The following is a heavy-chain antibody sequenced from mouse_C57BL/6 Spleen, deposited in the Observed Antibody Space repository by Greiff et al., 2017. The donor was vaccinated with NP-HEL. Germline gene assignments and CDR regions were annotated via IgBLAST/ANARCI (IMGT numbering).Heavy chain of an antibody. Sequence: EVKLMESEGGLVQPGSSMKLSCTASGFTFSDYYMAWVRPVPEKGLEWVANINYDGSSTYYLDSLKSRFIISRDNAKNILYLQMSSLKSEDTATYYCARGGGNYLYYAMDYWGQGTSVTVSS. J-gene: IGHJ4*01. D-gene: IGHD2-1*01. CDR3: ARGGGNYLYYAMDY. CDR2: INYDGSST. V-gene: IGHV5-16*01. CDR1: GFTFSDYY.